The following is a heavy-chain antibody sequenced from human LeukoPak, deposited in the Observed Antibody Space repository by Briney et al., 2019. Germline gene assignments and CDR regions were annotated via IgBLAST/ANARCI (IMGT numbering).Heavy chain of an antibody. J-gene: IGHJ3*02. CDR3: ARGDYGKAFDI. D-gene: IGHD3-16*01. V-gene: IGHV4-34*01. CDR1: GGSFSGYY. Sequence: SETLSLTCAVYGGSFSGYYWSWIRQPPGKGREWIGNINHSGSTNYNPSLKSRDTISGDTSKNQFSLKLSSVTAADTAVYYCARGDYGKAFDIWGEGTTVTVSS. CDR2: INHSGST.